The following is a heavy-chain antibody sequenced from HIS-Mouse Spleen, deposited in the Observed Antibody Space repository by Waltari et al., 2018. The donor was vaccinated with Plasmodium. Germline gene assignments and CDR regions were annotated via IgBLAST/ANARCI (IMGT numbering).Heavy chain of an antibody. CDR2: NNNSGRT. Sequence: QVQLQQWGAGLLKPSETLSLTCAVYGGSFSGYYWSWIRQPPGKGMELIGENNNSGRTNYNPSLKSRVTISVDTSKNQFSLKLSSVTAADTAVYYCARVTSSGVYWYFDLWGRGTLVTVSS. CDR3: ARVTSSGVYWYFDL. V-gene: IGHV4-34*01. CDR1: GGSFSGYY. J-gene: IGHJ2*01. D-gene: IGHD3-3*01.